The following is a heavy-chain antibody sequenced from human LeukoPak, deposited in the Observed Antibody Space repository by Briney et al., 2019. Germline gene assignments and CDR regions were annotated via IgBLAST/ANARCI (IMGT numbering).Heavy chain of an antibody. V-gene: IGHV3-21*01. CDR1: GFIFSDYS. Sequence: TAGGSLRLSCAASGFIFSDYSMNWVRQAPGKGLEWVSSITSSGTYIYYTDSVKGRFTISRDNSKNTLYLQMNSLRAEDTAVYYCAKATPGGGFLEWLSPDYWGQGTLVTVSS. J-gene: IGHJ4*02. CDR2: ITSSGTYI. CDR3: AKATPGGGFLEWLSPDY. D-gene: IGHD3-3*01.